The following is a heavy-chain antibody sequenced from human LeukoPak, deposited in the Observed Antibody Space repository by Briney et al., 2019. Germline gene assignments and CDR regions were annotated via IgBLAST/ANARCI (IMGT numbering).Heavy chain of an antibody. CDR3: ARARRNSYAFDI. V-gene: IGHV4-38-2*02. CDR2: IYHSESA. D-gene: IGHD1-14*01. Sequence: SETLSLTCTVSDYSISSGYYWGWIRQPPGKGLEWIGSIYHSESAYYNPSLKSRVTMSVDTSKNQFSLKLSSVTAADTAVYYCARARRNSYAFDIWGQGTMVTVSS. CDR1: DYSISSGYY. J-gene: IGHJ3*02.